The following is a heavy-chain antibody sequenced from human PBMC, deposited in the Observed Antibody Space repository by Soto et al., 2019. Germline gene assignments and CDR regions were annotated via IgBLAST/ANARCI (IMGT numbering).Heavy chain of an antibody. V-gene: IGHV3-15*01. Sequence: PGGSLRLSRAASGFTFSNAWMSWVRQAPGKGLEWVGRIKSKTDGGTTDYAAPVKGRFTISRDDSKNTLYLQMNSLKTEDTAVYYCTTDPVNSYSSWYYYYMDVWGKGTTVTVSS. CDR1: GFTFSNAW. CDR2: IKSKTDGGTT. D-gene: IGHD6-13*01. CDR3: TTDPVNSYSSWYYYYMDV. J-gene: IGHJ6*03.